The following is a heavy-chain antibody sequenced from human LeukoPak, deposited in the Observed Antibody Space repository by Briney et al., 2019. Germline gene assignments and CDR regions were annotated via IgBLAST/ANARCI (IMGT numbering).Heavy chain of an antibody. J-gene: IGHJ4*02. CDR3: ARERGGYYFDY. Sequence: GGSLRLSCAASGFTVSSNYMSWVRQAPGKGLEWVSVIYSGGSTYYADSVKGRFTISRDNSKNTLYLQMNSLRAEDTAVYYCARERGGYYFDYWGQGTLVTASS. V-gene: IGHV3-53*01. CDR1: GFTVSSNY. D-gene: IGHD2-15*01. CDR2: IYSGGST.